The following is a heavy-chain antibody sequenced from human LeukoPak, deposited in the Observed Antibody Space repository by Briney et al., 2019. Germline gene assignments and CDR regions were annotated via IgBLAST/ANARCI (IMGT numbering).Heavy chain of an antibody. J-gene: IGHJ6*03. D-gene: IGHD5-12*01. V-gene: IGHV3-21*01. CDR2: ISSSSTYI. CDR3: VRGVATTGGYYYMDV. CDR1: GFTFSTYS. Sequence: PGGSLRLSCAASGFTFSTYSMNWVRQAPGKGLEWVSSISSSSTYIYYADSVKGRFTISRDNAKTSLYLQMNSLRAEDTAVYYCVRGVATTGGYYYMDVWGKGTTVTISS.